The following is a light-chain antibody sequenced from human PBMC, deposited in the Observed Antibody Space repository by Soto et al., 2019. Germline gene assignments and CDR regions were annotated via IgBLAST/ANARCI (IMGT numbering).Light chain of an antibody. Sequence: QSALTQPASVSGSPGQSITSSCTGTSSDVGGYNYVSWYQQHPGKAPKLMIYDVSNRPSGVSNRFSGSKSGNTASLTISGLQAEDEANYYCSSYTSSSTVLFGGGTKLTVL. V-gene: IGLV2-14*01. J-gene: IGLJ2*01. CDR1: SSDVGGYNY. CDR2: DVS. CDR3: SSYTSSSTVL.